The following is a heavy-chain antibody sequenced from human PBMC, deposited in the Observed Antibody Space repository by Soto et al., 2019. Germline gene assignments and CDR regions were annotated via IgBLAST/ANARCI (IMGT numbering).Heavy chain of an antibody. D-gene: IGHD2-15*01. CDR3: ARYCSGGSCSAMYYFDS. V-gene: IGHV2-5*02. Sequence: SGPTQVNPTETLTLTCTFSGFSLSTSGVGVGWIRQPPGKALEWLALIYWDDDKRYSPSLKSRLTFIKDTSKNQVVLTMTNMDPVDTATYYCARYCSGGSCSAMYYFDSWGQGTLVTVSS. CDR1: GFSLSTSGVG. J-gene: IGHJ4*02. CDR2: IYWDDDK.